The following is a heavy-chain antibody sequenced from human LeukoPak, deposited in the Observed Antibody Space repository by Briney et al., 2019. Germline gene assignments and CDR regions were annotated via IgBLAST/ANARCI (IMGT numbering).Heavy chain of an antibody. CDR2: INPNSGGT. CDR3: ARVCSSTSCPPDY. J-gene: IGHJ4*02. Sequence: ASVKVSCKASGYTFTGYYMHWVRQAPGQGLEWMGWINPNSGGTNYAQKFQGRVTKTRDTSISTAYMELSRLRSDDTAVYYCARVCSSTSCPPDYWGQGTLVTVSS. V-gene: IGHV1-2*02. CDR1: GYTFTGYY. D-gene: IGHD2-2*01.